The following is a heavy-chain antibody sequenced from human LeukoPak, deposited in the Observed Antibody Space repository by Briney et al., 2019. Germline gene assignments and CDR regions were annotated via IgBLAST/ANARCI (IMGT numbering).Heavy chain of an antibody. CDR3: ARHLNYYLDY. CDR1: GFTFSTYW. V-gene: IGHV3-74*01. CDR2: ISSDGSIT. J-gene: IGHJ4*02. D-gene: IGHD3-10*01. Sequence: SGGSLRLSCAASGFTFSTYWMHWVRQAPGKGLVWVSRISSDGSITGYADSVKGRFTISRDNAKNTLYLQMNSLRAEDTAVYYSARHLNYYLDYWGQGTLVTVSS.